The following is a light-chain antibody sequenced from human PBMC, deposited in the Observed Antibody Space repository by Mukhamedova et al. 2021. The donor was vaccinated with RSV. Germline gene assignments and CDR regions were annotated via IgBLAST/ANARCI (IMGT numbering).Light chain of an antibody. CDR2: KAS. CDR3: QQYNSYPYT. Sequence: LLIYKASSLQTGVPSRFSGSRSGTEFTLTITSLQPDDVATYSCQQYNSYPYTFGQGTKLEIK. J-gene: IGKJ2*01. V-gene: IGKV1-5*03.